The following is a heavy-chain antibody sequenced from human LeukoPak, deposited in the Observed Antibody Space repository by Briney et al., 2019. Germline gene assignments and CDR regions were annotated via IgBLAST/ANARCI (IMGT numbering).Heavy chain of an antibody. V-gene: IGHV4-34*01. CDR1: GGSFSGYY. CDR3: ARHLDYYGSGSYLGL. D-gene: IGHD3-10*01. CDR2: IHYSGIT. Sequence: PSETLSLTCAVYGGSFSGYYWSWIRQPPGKGPEWIGSIHYSGITYYSPSLKSPVTISVDTSKNQFSLKLTSVTAADTAVYYCARHLDYYGSGSYLGLWGQGTLVTVSS. J-gene: IGHJ4*02.